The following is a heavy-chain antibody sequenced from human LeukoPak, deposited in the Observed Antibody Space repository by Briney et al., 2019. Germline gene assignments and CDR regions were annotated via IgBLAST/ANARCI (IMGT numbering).Heavy chain of an antibody. V-gene: IGHV3-74*01. D-gene: IGHD1-26*01. CDR2: INSDGGST. Sequence: GGSLRLSCAASGFTFSSYWMHWVRQAPGKGLLCVSRINSDGGSTIYADSVKGRFTISRDNAKNTLYLQMNSLRAEDTAVYYCARGVVGARFDPWGQGTLVTVSS. CDR3: ARGVVGARFDP. CDR1: GFTFSSYW. J-gene: IGHJ5*02.